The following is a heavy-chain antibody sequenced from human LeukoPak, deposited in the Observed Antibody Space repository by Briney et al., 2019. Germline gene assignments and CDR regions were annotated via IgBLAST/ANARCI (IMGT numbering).Heavy chain of an antibody. D-gene: IGHD1-1*01. CDR2: ISRSGEIT. V-gene: IGHV3-23*01. J-gene: IGHJ4*02. Sequence: GSLRLSCPASGFTFSTSAMSWVRQAPGKGLEWVSGISRSGEITYYEDSVRGRFTISKDISKNTLYLQMDSLRAEDTAIYYCAKEEVPNDFWGQGTLVTVSS. CDR3: AKEEVPNDF. CDR1: GFTFSTSA.